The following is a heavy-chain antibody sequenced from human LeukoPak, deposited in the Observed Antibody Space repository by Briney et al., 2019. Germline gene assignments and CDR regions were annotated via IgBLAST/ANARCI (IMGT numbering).Heavy chain of an antibody. Sequence: GGSMRLSCVAYGFTFSSHAMGWVRQAPGKGLEWVSAIGGRGGSTYYADSVKGRFTISRDNSTNTMYLQMTSLRAEDTALYYSARDPGVVAFHYFDFWGQGTLVTVSS. J-gene: IGHJ4*02. D-gene: IGHD3-3*01. CDR2: IGGRGGST. CDR1: GFTFSSHA. V-gene: IGHV3-23*01. CDR3: ARDPGVVAFHYFDF.